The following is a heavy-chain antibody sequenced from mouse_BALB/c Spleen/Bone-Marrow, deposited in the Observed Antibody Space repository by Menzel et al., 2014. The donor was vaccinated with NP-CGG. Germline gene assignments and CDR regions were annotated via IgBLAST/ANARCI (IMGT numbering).Heavy chain of an antibody. CDR2: IDPANGNT. V-gene: IGHV14-3*02. D-gene: IGHD2-4*01. Sequence: EVQLVESGAELVKPGASVKLSCTASGFNIKDTYMHWVKQRPEQGLEWIGRIDPANGNTKYDPKFQGKATITADTSSNTAYLQLSSLTSEDTAVYYCARRGLYYDYDAWFAYWGQGTLVTVSA. CDR1: GFNIKDTY. J-gene: IGHJ3*01. CDR3: ARRGLYYDYDAWFAY.